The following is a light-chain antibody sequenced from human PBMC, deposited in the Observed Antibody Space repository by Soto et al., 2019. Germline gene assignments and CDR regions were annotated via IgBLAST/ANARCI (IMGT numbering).Light chain of an antibody. V-gene: IGLV2-11*01. Sequence: QSALTQPRSVSGSPGQSVTISCTGTSSDVGNYKYVSWYQQHPGKAPKLMISDVNRRPSGVPDRFSGSKSGNTASLTISGLQAEDESDYYCCSYAGTYTYVFGTGTKLTVL. CDR1: SSDVGNYKY. J-gene: IGLJ1*01. CDR2: DVN. CDR3: CSYAGTYTYV.